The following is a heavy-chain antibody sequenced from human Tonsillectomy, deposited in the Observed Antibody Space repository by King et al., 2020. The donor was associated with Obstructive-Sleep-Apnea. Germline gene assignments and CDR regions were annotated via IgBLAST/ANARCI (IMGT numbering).Heavy chain of an antibody. J-gene: IGHJ3*02. CDR3: ARDRGYDILTGHHADGLDI. V-gene: IGHV3-7*03. D-gene: IGHD3-9*01. CDR2: IKQEGSEK. Sequence: DVQLVESGGGLVQPGGSLTLACAAAGFTFSSYSMSWVRQAPGKGLEWVANIKQEGSEKYYVSSVKGRFTISRDNAKSSLYLQMNSLRDEDTAVYYCARDRGYDILTGHHADGLDIWGQGTLVTVSS. CDR1: GFTFSSYS.